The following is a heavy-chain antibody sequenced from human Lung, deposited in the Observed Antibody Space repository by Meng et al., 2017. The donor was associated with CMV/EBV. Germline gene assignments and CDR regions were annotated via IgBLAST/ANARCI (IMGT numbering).Heavy chain of an antibody. V-gene: IGHV3-21*01. CDR2: ISSSSSCR. CDR1: GFTFSSYS. J-gene: IGHJ6*02. Sequence: GESLKISCAASGFTFSSYSMSWVRQAPGKGLEWVSSISSSSSCRYYADSVKGRFTISRDNAKNTLYLQMNSLRAEDTAVYYCARDRGGCYDDDYYYFGMDVWGQGTTVTVSS. CDR3: ARDRGGCYDDDYYYFGMDV. D-gene: IGHD1-26*01.